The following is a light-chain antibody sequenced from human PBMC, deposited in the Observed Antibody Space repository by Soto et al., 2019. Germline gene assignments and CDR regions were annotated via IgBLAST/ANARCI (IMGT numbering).Light chain of an antibody. Sequence: QAALTQFASASGSPGQSITTFFTGTSTDVGADYYVSWYQRRPGKAPKLIIYEVTNRPSGVSNRFSGSKSGNTASLTISGLQADDEADYYCSSFTSSSSVVFGTGTQVTVL. CDR2: EVT. J-gene: IGLJ1*01. CDR1: STDVGADYY. CDR3: SSFTSSSSVV. V-gene: IGLV2-14*01.